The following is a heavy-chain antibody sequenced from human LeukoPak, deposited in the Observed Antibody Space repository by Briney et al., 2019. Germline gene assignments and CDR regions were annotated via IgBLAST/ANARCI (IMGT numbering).Heavy chain of an antibody. Sequence: GGSLRLSCAASGFSFSQYDMQWVRQAPGEGLEWVTFIWYDGTTKYYADSVKGRFTISSDNSNNTLSLQMNSLRVEDTAVYYCARASDETPFDYWGQGTLVTVSS. J-gene: IGHJ4*02. CDR2: IWYDGTTK. V-gene: IGHV3-33*01. CDR3: ARASDETPFDY. CDR1: GFSFSQYD.